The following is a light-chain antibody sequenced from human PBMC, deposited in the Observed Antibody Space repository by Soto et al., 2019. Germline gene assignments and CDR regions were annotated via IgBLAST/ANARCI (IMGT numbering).Light chain of an antibody. V-gene: IGLV1-40*01. CDR2: GNS. Sequence: QSVLTQPPSVSGAPGQRVTISCTGSSTNIGAGYYVHWYQQLPGTAPKLLIYGNSNRPSGVPDRFPGSKSGTSASLAITGLQAEDEADYYCQSNDSSLSGSYVFGTGTKVTVL. CDR1: STNIGAGYY. CDR3: QSNDSSLSGSYV. J-gene: IGLJ1*01.